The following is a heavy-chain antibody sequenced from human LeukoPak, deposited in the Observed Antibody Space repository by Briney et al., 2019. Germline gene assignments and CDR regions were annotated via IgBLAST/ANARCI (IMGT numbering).Heavy chain of an antibody. CDR2: IYYSGST. CDR3: ARDPSRYCSSTSCYDGGYYYYYGMDV. Sequence: SETLSLTCTVSGGSISSYYWSWIRQPPGKGLEWIGYIYYSGSTNYNPSLTSRVTISVDTSKTQFSLKLSSVTAADTAVYYCARDPSRYCSSTSCYDGGYYYYYGMDVWGQGTTVTVSS. CDR1: GGSISSYY. J-gene: IGHJ6*02. V-gene: IGHV4-59*01. D-gene: IGHD2-2*01.